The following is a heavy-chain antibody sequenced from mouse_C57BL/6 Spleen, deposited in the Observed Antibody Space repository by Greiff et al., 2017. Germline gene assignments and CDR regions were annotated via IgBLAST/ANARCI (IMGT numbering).Heavy chain of an antibody. D-gene: IGHD1-1*01. CDR3: ARGPYGSSYKYFDV. J-gene: IGHJ1*03. Sequence: QVQLQQPGAELVMPGASVKLSCKASGYTFTSYWMHWVKQRPGQGLEWIGEIDPSDSYTNYNQKFKGKSTLTVDKSSSTAYMQLSSLTSEDSAFYYWARGPYGSSYKYFDVWGTGTTVTVSS. CDR2: IDPSDSYT. V-gene: IGHV1-69*01. CDR1: GYTFTSYW.